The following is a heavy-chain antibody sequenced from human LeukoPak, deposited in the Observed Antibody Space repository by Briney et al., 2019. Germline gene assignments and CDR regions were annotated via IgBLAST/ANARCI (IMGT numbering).Heavy chain of an antibody. CDR3: AKGYSYGFDY. Sequence: GGSLRLSCAASGFTFSSCAMSWVRQAPGKGLEWVSASGGSGGNTYYADSVKGRFTVSRDNSKNTLYLQMNSLRAEDTAVYYCAKGYSYGFDYWGRGTLVTVSS. J-gene: IGHJ4*02. CDR1: GFTFSSCA. D-gene: IGHD5-18*01. CDR2: SGGSGGNT. V-gene: IGHV3-23*01.